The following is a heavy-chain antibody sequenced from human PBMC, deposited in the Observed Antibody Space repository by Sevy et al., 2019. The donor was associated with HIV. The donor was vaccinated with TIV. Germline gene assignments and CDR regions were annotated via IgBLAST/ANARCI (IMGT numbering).Heavy chain of an antibody. J-gene: IGHJ6*03. Sequence: GGSLRLSCAASGFTFSSYAMSWVRQAPGKGLEWVSFISASGRSTYYADSVKGRFTISRDNSKNTLYLQMNSLRAEDTAVYYCARLHGNYMDVWGKGTTVTVSS. CDR3: ARLHGNYMDV. D-gene: IGHD4-17*01. CDR1: GFTFSSYA. V-gene: IGHV3-23*01. CDR2: ISASGRST.